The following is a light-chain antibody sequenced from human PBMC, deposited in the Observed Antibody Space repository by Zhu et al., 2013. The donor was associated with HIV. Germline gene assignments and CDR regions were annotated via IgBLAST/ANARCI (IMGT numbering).Light chain of an antibody. V-gene: IGLV1-51*01. J-gene: IGLJ1*01. CDR1: SSNIGNNH. CDR2: DNN. Sequence: QSVLTQPPSVSAAPGQTATISCSGSSSNIGNNHVSWYRQLPGTAPKLLIYDNNKRPSRIPDRFSGSRAGTSATLAIAGLQTGDEADYYCGTWDMALSVPYVFGMGPRVTVL. CDR3: GTWDMALSVPYV.